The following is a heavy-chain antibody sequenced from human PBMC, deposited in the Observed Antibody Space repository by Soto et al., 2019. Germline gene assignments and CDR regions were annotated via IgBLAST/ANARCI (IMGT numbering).Heavy chain of an antibody. CDR1: GFTVSYNY. D-gene: IGHD6-19*01. V-gene: IGHV3-53*01. J-gene: IGHJ4*02. CDR3: VRGRRAVAGTEHYFDY. CDR2: IYSGGST. Sequence: GGSLRLSCAASGFTVSYNYMSWVRQAPGKGLEWVSVIYSGGSTYYADSVKGRFTISRDNSKNTLYLQMNNLRAEDTAVYYCVRGRRAVAGTEHYFDYWGQGTMGTVSS.